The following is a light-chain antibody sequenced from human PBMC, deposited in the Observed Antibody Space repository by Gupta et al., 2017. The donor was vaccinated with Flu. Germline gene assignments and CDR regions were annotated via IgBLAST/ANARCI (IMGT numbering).Light chain of an antibody. CDR2: AAS. CDR1: ESISND. Sequence: PPSLSASVGDRVTITCRTSESISNDLNWYQQRPGKAPKLLIFAASSLQSGVPSRFSGSGSGTDFTLTINRLQPEDFATYHCQQSHYFPWTFGQGTKVEVK. CDR3: QQSHYFPWT. J-gene: IGKJ1*01. V-gene: IGKV1-39*01.